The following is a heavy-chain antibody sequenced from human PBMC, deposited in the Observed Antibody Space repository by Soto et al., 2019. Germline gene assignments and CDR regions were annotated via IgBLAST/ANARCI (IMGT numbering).Heavy chain of an antibody. Sequence: GGSLRLSCAASGFTFSSYSMNWVRQAPGKGLEWVSYISSSSSTIYYADSVKGRFTISRDNAKNSLYLQMNSLRAEDTAVYYCARVEGYIGVVPADMDMDVWGKGTTVNVSS. D-gene: IGHD2-2*01. CDR2: ISSSSSTI. CDR1: GFTFSSYS. V-gene: IGHV3-48*01. J-gene: IGHJ6*03. CDR3: ARVEGYIGVVPADMDMDV.